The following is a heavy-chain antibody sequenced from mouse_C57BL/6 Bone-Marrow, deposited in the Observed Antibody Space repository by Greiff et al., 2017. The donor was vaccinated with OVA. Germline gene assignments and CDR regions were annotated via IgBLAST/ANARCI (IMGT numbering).Heavy chain of an antibody. V-gene: IGHV14-4*01. CDR3: TDGSSAFAY. Sequence: VQLQQSGAELVRPGASVKLSCTASGFNIKDDYMHWVKQRPEQGLEWIGWIDPENGDTEYASKFQGKATITADTSSNTAYLQLSSLTSEDTAVYYCTDGSSAFAYWGQGTLVTVSA. D-gene: IGHD1-1*01. J-gene: IGHJ3*01. CDR2: IDPENGDT. CDR1: GFNIKDDY.